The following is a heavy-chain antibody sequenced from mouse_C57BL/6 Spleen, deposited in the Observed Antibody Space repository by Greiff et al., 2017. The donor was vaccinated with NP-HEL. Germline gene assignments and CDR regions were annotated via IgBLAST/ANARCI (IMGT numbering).Heavy chain of an antibody. CDR3: ARGPITTVVASFDY. CDR1: GFTFSSYA. V-gene: IGHV5-4*03. D-gene: IGHD1-1*01. J-gene: IGHJ2*01. CDR2: ISDGGSYT. Sequence: EVKLMESGGGLVKPGGSLKLSCAASGFTFSSYAMSWVRQTPEKRLEWVATISDGGSYTYYPDNVKGRFTISRDNAKNNLYLQMSHLKSEDTAMYYCARGPITTVVASFDYWGQGTTLTVSS.